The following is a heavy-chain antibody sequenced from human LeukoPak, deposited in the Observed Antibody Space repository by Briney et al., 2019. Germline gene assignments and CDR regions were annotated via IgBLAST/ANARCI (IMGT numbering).Heavy chain of an antibody. J-gene: IGHJ6*02. CDR3: ARVGEYQLLGYYYYGMDV. CDR1: GASISSYY. D-gene: IGHD2-2*01. CDR2: IYYSGTT. Sequence: NPSETLSLTCTVSGASISSYYWSWIRQPPGKGLEWIGYIYYSGTTNYNPSLKSRVTMSVDTSKNQFSLKLSSVTAADTAVYYCARVGEYQLLGYYYYGMDVWGQGTTVTVSS. V-gene: IGHV4-59*12.